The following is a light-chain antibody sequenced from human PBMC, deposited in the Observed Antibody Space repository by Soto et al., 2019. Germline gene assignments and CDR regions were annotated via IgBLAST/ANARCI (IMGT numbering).Light chain of an antibody. CDR2: EVS. CDR3: ISYTSRSTPLV. CDR1: SSDIGAYNY. Sequence: QSALTQPASVSGSPGQSITISCTGSSSDIGAYNYVSWYQQYLGKAPKLIIYEVSYRPSGVSNRFSASKSGNTASLTISGLQAEDEGDYYCISYTSRSTPLVFGGGTQLTVL. V-gene: IGLV2-14*03. J-gene: IGLJ3*02.